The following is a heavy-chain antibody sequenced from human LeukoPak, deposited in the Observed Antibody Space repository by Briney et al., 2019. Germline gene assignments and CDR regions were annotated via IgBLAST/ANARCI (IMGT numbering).Heavy chain of an antibody. J-gene: IGHJ4*02. V-gene: IGHV4-59*08. Sequence: PSQTLSLACTVSDDSINNNYWGWIRQPPGEELECIGYIHYSGSTNYNPTPKRRVTISIDTSKNQCSLKLNSVTAADTAVYYCARRGLNRQNFDYWGQGTLVTVSS. CDR3: ARRGLNRQNFDY. CDR2: IHYSGST. CDR1: DDSINNNY. D-gene: IGHD3-16*01.